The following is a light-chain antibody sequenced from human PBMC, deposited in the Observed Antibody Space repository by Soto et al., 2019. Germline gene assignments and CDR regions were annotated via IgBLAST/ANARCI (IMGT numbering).Light chain of an antibody. J-gene: IGKJ5*01. CDR2: DAS. CDR3: QHFNGYPFT. CDR1: QGISSA. Sequence: AIQLTQSPSSLSASVGDRVTITCRASQGISSALAWYQQKPGKAPNLLIYDASSLESGVPSRFSGCGSGTDFTLTITSLQPEDFATYYCQHFNGYPFTFGQGTRLEIK. V-gene: IGKV1-13*02.